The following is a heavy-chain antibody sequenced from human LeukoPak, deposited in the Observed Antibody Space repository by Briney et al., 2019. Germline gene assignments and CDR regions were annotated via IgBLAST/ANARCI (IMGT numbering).Heavy chain of an antibody. CDR3: ARATYYYDSSGPAAY. CDR1: GFTFTIYW. CDR2: IKEDGSEK. V-gene: IGHV3-7*01. D-gene: IGHD3-22*01. Sequence: PGGSLRLSCAAPGFTFTIYWMSWVRQAPGKGLEWVANIKEDGSEKYYVDSVKGRFTISRDNAKNSLYLQMNSLRAEDTAVYYCARATYYYDSSGPAAYWGQGTLVTVSS. J-gene: IGHJ4*02.